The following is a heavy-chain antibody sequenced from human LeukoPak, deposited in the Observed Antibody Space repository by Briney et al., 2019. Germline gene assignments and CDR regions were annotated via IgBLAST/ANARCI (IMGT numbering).Heavy chain of an antibody. Sequence: SETLSLTCAVYGGSFSGYYWSWIRQPSGKGLEWIGEINHSGSTNYNPSLKSRVTISVDTSKNQFSLRLSSVTAADTAVYYCARGRSEDYGVVGGWFDPRGQGTLVTVSS. J-gene: IGHJ5*02. CDR1: GGSFSGYY. CDR2: INHSGST. V-gene: IGHV4-34*01. CDR3: ARGRSEDYGVVGGWFDP. D-gene: IGHD4-17*01.